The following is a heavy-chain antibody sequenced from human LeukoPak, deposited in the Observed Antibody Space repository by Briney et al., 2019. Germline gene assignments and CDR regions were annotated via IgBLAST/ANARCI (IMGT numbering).Heavy chain of an antibody. V-gene: IGHV3-30-3*01. CDR1: GFTFSSYP. D-gene: IGHD5-12*01. J-gene: IGHJ4*02. CDR3: AGRLSGYSGLVFDY. Sequence: GGSLRLSCAASGFTFSSYPLHWVRQAPGKGLEWVTLISYDGSKIYYADSVKGRSTISRDNSKNTLYLQMNSLRAEDTAVYYCAGRLSGYSGLVFDYWGQGTLVTVSS. CDR2: ISYDGSKI.